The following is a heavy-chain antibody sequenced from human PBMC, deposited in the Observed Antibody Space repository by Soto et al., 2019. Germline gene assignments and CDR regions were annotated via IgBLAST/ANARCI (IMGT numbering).Heavy chain of an antibody. CDR2: INHSGST. CDR3: ARVGAVVVVPWDYYYGMDV. V-gene: IGHV4-34*01. J-gene: IGHJ6*02. CDR1: GGSFSCYY. D-gene: IGHD2-15*01. Sequence: PSETLSLTCAVYGGSFSCYYWSWIRQPPGKGLEWIGEINHSGSTNYNPSLKSRVTISVDTSKNQFSLKLSSVTAADTAVYYCARVGAVVVVPWDYYYGMDVWGQGTTVTVSS.